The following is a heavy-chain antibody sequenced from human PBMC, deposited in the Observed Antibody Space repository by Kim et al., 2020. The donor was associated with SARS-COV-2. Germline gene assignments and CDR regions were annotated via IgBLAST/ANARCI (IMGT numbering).Heavy chain of an antibody. Sequence: ASVKVSCKASGYTFTSYAMHWVRQAPGQRLEWMGWINAGNGNTKYSQKFQGRVTITRDTSASTAYMELSSLRSEDTAVYYCARGGYYYGSGSYNWFDPWGQGTLVTVSS. D-gene: IGHD3-10*01. CDR3: ARGGYYYGSGSYNWFDP. CDR2: INAGNGNT. V-gene: IGHV1-3*01. J-gene: IGHJ5*02. CDR1: GYTFTSYA.